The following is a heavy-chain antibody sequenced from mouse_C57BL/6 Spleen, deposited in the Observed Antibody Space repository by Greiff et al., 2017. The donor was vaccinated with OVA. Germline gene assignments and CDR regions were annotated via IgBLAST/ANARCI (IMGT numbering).Heavy chain of an antibody. V-gene: IGHV1-69*01. CDR1: GYTFTSYW. CDR3: ARGRGTVVATDFDV. J-gene: IGHJ1*03. D-gene: IGHD1-1*01. Sequence: VQLQQSGAELVMPGASVKLSCKASGYTFTSYWMHWVKQRPGQGLEWIGEIDPSDSYTNYNQKFKGKSTLTVDKSSSTAYMQLSSLTSEDSAVYYCARGRGTVVATDFDVWGTGTTVTVSS. CDR2: IDPSDSYT.